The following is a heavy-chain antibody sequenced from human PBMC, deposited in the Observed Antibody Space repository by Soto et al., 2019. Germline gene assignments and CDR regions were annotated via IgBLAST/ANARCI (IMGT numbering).Heavy chain of an antibody. D-gene: IGHD2-15*01. CDR2: IIPIFGTA. CDR3: ARDRGYCSGGSCYTIHAFDI. CDR1: GGTFSSYA. V-gene: IGHV1-69*13. Sequence: ASVKVSCKASGGTFSSYAISWVRQAPGQGLEWMGGIIPIFGTANYAQKFQGRVTITADESTSTAYMELSSLRSEDTAVYYCARDRGYCSGGSCYTIHAFDIWGQGKMVTVSS. J-gene: IGHJ3*02.